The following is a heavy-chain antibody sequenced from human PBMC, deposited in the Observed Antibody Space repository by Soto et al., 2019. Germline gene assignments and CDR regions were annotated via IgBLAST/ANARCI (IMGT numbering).Heavy chain of an antibody. CDR2: ISSSGSTI. V-gene: IGHV3-48*03. Sequence: GGSLRLSCAASGFTFSSYEMNWVRQAPGKGLEWVSYISSSGSTIYYADSVKGRFTISRDNAKNSLYLQMNSLRAEDTAVYYCARDLVSGVAAAGRDYWSKGTLVTGTS. CDR1: GFTFSSYE. D-gene: IGHD6-13*01. CDR3: ARDLVSGVAAAGRDY. J-gene: IGHJ4*02.